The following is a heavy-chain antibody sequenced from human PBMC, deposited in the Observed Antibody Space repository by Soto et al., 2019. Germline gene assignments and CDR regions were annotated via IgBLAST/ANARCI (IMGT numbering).Heavy chain of an antibody. J-gene: IGHJ6*02. CDR1: GGSFSGYY. Sequence: SETLSLTCAVYGGSFSGYYWSWIRQPPGKGLEWIGEINHSGSTNYNPSLKSRVTISVDTSKNQFSLKLSSVTAADTAVYYCARVGHYYYGMDVWAQGTTVTVSS. D-gene: IGHD3-10*01. V-gene: IGHV4-34*01. CDR3: ARVGHYYYGMDV. CDR2: INHSGST.